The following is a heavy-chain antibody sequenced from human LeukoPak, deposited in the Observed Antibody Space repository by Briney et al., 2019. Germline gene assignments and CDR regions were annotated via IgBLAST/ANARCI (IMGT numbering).Heavy chain of an antibody. V-gene: IGHV3-74*03. Sequence: GGSLRLSCAASGFAFNNYWMHWVRQAPGKGLVWVSRVNGDVSITTYAASVKGRFTISRDKDKNTLYLQMNSLRAEDRAMYFCARDNGVESFDYWGQGTLVTVSS. J-gene: IGHJ4*02. D-gene: IGHD3-10*01. CDR3: ARDNGVESFDY. CDR2: VNGDVSIT. CDR1: GFAFNNYW.